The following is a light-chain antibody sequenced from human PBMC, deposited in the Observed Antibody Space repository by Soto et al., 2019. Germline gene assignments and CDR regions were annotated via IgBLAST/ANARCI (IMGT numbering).Light chain of an antibody. CDR2: EVD. V-gene: IGLV2-14*01. J-gene: IGLJ3*02. CDR1: NNDIGAYDY. CDR3: SSFTNTNALEDWV. Sequence: QSALTQPASVSGSPGQSITISCTGSNNDIGAYDYVSWYQQHPLQAPKLLIYEVDSRTSGISDRFSGSKSGNTASLTISGLQPEDEADYYCSSFTNTNALEDWVFGGGTKLTVL.